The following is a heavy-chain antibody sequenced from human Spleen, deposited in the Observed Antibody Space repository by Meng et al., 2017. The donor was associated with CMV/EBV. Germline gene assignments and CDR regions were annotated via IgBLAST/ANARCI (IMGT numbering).Heavy chain of an antibody. J-gene: IGHJ4*02. V-gene: IGHV3-74*01. CDR3: ARGHSSSSGAY. Sequence: LSCAASGFTFSSYWMHWVRQAPGKGLVWVSRINSDGSSTNYADSVKGRFTISRDNAKNTLYLQMNSLRAEDTAVYYCARGHSSSSGAYWGQGTLVTVSS. D-gene: IGHD6-6*01. CDR2: INSDGSST. CDR1: GFTFSSYW.